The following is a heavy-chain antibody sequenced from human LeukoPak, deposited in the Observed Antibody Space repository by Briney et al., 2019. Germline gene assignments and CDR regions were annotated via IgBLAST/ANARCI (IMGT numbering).Heavy chain of an antibody. CDR1: GFTFSNAW. D-gene: IGHD3-10*01. CDR3: TLPWGSGSYYDY. J-gene: IGHJ4*02. V-gene: IGHV3-15*01. CDR2: IKSKTDGGTA. Sequence: PGGSLRLSCAASGFTFSNAWLNWVRQAPGKGLEWVGHIKSKTDGGTADYAAPVKGRFTISRDDSKNTLFLQMNSLKTEDTAVYYCTLPWGSGSYYDYWGQGTLVTVSS.